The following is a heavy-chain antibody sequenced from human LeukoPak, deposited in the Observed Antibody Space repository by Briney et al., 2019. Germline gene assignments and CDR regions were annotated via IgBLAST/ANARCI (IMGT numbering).Heavy chain of an antibody. J-gene: IGHJ4*02. CDR3: ARGEWLPTHYFDY. D-gene: IGHD5-12*01. CDR2: IYYSGST. V-gene: IGHV4-59*01. Sequence: PSETLSLTCTVSGGSISSYYWSWIRQPPGKGLEWIGYIYYSGSTNYNPSLKSRVTISVDTSKNQFSLKLSSVTAAGTAVYYCARGEWLPTHYFDYWGQGTLVTVSS. CDR1: GGSISSYY.